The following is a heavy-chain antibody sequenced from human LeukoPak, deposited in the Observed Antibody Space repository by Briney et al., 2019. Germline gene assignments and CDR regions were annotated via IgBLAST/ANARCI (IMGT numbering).Heavy chain of an antibody. J-gene: IGHJ4*02. CDR2: IHPDGEEK. Sequence: GGPLRLSCAASGFTFRKYWMSWVRQAPGKGLEWVANIHPDGEEKYHVDFVKGRFTISRDNAKNSLYLQMNSLRAEDTAVYYCARDKKDGYVFDYWGQGTLVTVSS. CDR1: GFTFRKYW. V-gene: IGHV3-7*01. CDR3: ARDKKDGYVFDY. D-gene: IGHD5-24*01.